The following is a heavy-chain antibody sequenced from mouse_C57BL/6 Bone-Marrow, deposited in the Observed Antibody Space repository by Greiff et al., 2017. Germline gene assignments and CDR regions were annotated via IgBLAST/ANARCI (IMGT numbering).Heavy chain of an antibody. V-gene: IGHV5-6*02. CDR2: ISSGGSYT. J-gene: IGHJ2*01. CDR3: ARRSRYLYYFDY. D-gene: IGHD5-1*01. CDR1: GFTFSSYG. Sequence: EVKLMESGGDLVKPGGSLKLSCAASGFTFSSYGMSWVRQTPDQRLEWVATISSGGSYTYYPDSVKGRFTISRDNAKNTLYLQMSSLKSEDTAMYYCARRSRYLYYFDYWGQGTTLTVSS.